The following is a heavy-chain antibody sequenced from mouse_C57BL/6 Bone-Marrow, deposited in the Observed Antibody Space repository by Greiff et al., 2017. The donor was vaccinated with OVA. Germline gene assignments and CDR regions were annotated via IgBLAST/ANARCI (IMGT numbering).Heavy chain of an antibody. CDR3: ARRGWLRRGSYWYFDV. CDR2: INPYNGGT. J-gene: IGHJ1*03. V-gene: IGHV1-19*01. D-gene: IGHD2-2*01. CDR1: GYTFTDYY. Sequence: EVQLKQSGPVLVKPGASVKMSCKASGYTFTDYYMNWVKQSHGKSLEWIGVINPYNGGTSYNQKFKGKATLTVDKSSSTAYMELNSLTSEDSAVYYCARRGWLRRGSYWYFDVWGTGTTVTVSS.